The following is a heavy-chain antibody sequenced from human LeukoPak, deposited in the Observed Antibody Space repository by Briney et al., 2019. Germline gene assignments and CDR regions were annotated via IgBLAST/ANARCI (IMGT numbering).Heavy chain of an antibody. CDR2: IIPFTGTT. V-gene: IGHV1-69*13. Sequence: SVKVSCKSSGHTFSSYVISWVRQAPGQGLEWMGGIIPFTGTTNYAQKFQGRVTITADESARTAYMDLNSLRSDDTAVYYCVRDYGAGSERGFFDSWGQGTLVSVSS. CDR3: VRDYGAGSERGFFDS. J-gene: IGHJ4*02. CDR1: GHTFSSYV. D-gene: IGHD3-10*01.